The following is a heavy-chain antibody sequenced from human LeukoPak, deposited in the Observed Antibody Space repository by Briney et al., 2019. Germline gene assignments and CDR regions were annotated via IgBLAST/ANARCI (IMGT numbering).Heavy chain of an antibody. CDR3: ARDRDKYYFDY. V-gene: IGHV4-59*12. Sequence: SETLSLTCTVSGGSISSYYWSWIRQPPGKGLEWIAYIYYSGSINYNPSLKGRVTISADTSKNQFSLKLSSVTAADTAVYYCARDRDKYYFDYWGQGTLVTVSS. CDR1: GGSISSYY. J-gene: IGHJ4*02. CDR2: IYYSGSI. D-gene: IGHD3-10*01.